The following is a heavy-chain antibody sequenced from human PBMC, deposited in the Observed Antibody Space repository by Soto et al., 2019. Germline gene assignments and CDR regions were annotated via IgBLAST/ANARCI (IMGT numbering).Heavy chain of an antibody. CDR3: ARQIYDSDSGPNFQYYFDS. CDR2: IDPSDSYT. J-gene: IGHJ4*02. D-gene: IGHD3-22*01. Sequence: PGESLKISCKGSGYDFTSYWINWVRQMPGKGLEWMGRIDPSDSYTTYSPSFQGHVTISADKSISTAYLQWSSLRASDTAMYYCARQIYDSDSGPNFQYYFDSWGQGTLVTVSS. CDR1: GYDFTSYW. V-gene: IGHV5-10-1*01.